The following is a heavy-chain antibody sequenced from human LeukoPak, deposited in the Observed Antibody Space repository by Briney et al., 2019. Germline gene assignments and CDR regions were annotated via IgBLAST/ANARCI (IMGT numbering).Heavy chain of an antibody. CDR3: AKATYSSSSFNYFDY. D-gene: IGHD6-6*01. J-gene: IGHJ4*02. Sequence: GGSLRLSCAASGFTFDDYAMHWVRQAPGKGLEWVSGISWNSGSIGYADSVKGRFTISRDNAKNSLYLQMNSLGAEDTALYYCAKATYSSSSFNYFDYWGQGTLVTVSS. CDR1: GFTFDDYA. CDR2: ISWNSGSI. V-gene: IGHV3-9*01.